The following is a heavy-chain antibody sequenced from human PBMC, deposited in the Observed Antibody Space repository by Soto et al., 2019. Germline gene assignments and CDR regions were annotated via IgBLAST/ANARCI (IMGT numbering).Heavy chain of an antibody. CDR2: IYHSGST. J-gene: IGHJ5*02. V-gene: IGHV4-30-2*01. Sequence: SETLSLTCAVSGGSMCSGGYSWSWIRQPPGKGLEWIGYIYHSGSTYYNPSLKSRVTISVDRSKNQFSLELSSVTAADTAVYYCARVPAPWGQGTLVTVSS. CDR1: GGSMCSGGYS. CDR3: ARVPAP.